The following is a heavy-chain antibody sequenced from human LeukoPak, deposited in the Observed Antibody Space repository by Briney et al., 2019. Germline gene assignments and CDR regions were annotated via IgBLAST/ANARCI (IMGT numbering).Heavy chain of an antibody. CDR2: IQSDGTT. CDR3: TRAPSEIGGYYPEYLRH. D-gene: IGHD3-22*01. V-gene: IGHV3-74*01. J-gene: IGHJ1*01. CDR1: GFTFSMYW. Sequence: PGGSLRLSCAASGFTFSMYWMHWVRQPPGKGLVWVSRIQSDGTTDYADSVKGRFTISRDNAKNTVSLQMNSLRPEDTGVYYCTRAPSEIGGYYPEYLRHWGQGTLVTVSS.